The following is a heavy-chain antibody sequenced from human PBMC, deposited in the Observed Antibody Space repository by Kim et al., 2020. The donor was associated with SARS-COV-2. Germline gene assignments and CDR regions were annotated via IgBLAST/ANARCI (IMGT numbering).Heavy chain of an antibody. CDR1: GFTFSSYS. D-gene: IGHD3-9*01. V-gene: IGHV3-48*02. J-gene: IGHJ4*02. Sequence: GGSLRLSCAASGFTFSSYSMNWVRQAPGKGLEWVSYISSSSSTIYYADSVKGRFTISRDNAKNSLYLQMNSLRDEDTAVYYCARDPDVLRYFDWLPTNKNHDYWGQGTLVTVSS. CDR3: ARDPDVLRYFDWLPTNKNHDY. CDR2: ISSSSSTI.